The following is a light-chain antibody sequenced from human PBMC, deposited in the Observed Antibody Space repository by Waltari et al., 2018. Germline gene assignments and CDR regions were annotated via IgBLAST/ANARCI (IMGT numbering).Light chain of an antibody. CDR3: QAWDSITVV. J-gene: IGLJ2*01. CDR2: QDT. Sequence: SYELTQPPSVSVSPGQTARITCSGDKLGDKHTCWYQQKPGQSPVLVISQDTKRPSGIPERFSGSNSGNTATLTISGTQATDEADYYCQAWDSITVVFGGGTKLTVL. CDR1: KLGDKH. V-gene: IGLV3-1*01.